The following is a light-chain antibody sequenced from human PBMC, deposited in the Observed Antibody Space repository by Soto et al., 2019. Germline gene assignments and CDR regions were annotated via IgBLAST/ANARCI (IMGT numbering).Light chain of an antibody. Sequence: EIVMTQSPATLSVSPGERATLSCRASQSVSGNLAWYQQKPGQAPRLLIYGASTRATGIPARFSGSGSGTEFILTISSLQSEDFAVYYCQQYNNWPPFTFGPGTKVDIK. CDR1: QSVSGN. J-gene: IGKJ3*01. CDR3: QQYNNWPPFT. V-gene: IGKV3-15*01. CDR2: GAS.